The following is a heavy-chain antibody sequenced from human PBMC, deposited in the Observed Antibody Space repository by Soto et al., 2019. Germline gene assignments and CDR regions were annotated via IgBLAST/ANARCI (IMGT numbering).Heavy chain of an antibody. J-gene: IGHJ6*02. Sequence: GGSLRLSCAASGFTFSSYAMHWVRQAPGKGLEWVAVISYDGSNKYYADSVKGRFTISRDNSKNTLYLQMNSLRAEDTAVYYCARDLAWAIAADAKASYYYYYGMEVWGQGTTVTASS. D-gene: IGHD6-13*01. V-gene: IGHV3-30-3*01. CDR2: ISYDGSNK. CDR3: ARDLAWAIAADAKASYYYYYGMEV. CDR1: GFTFSSYA.